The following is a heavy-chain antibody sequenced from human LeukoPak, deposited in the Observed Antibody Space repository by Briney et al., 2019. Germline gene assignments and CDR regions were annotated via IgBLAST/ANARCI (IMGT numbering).Heavy chain of an antibody. Sequence: ASVKVSCKASGGTFSSYAISWVRQAPGQGLEWMGGIIPIFGTANYAQKFQGRVAITTDESTSTAYMELSSLRSEDTAVYYCARGVVRGVIGVFDYWGQGTLVTVSS. CDR1: GGTFSSYA. V-gene: IGHV1-69*05. CDR3: ARGVVRGVIGVFDY. D-gene: IGHD3-10*01. J-gene: IGHJ4*02. CDR2: IIPIFGTA.